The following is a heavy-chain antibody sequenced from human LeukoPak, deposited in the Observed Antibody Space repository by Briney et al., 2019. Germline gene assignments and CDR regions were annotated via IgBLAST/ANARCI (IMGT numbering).Heavy chain of an antibody. CDR1: GFTFSSYS. J-gene: IGHJ6*02. V-gene: IGHV3-21*01. CDR2: ISSSSSYI. Sequence: GGSLRLSCAASGFTFSSYSMNWVRQAPGKGLEWVSSISSSSSYIYYADSVKGRFTISRDNAKNSLYLQMNSLRAEDTAVYYCARAFLRPGPRYFDWSPYYYYYGMDVWGQGTTVTVS. D-gene: IGHD3-9*01. CDR3: ARAFLRPGPRYFDWSPYYYYYGMDV.